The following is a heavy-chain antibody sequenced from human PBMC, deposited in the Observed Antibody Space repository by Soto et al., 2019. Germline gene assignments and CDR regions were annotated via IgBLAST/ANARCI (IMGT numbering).Heavy chain of an antibody. CDR3: ARHNYGSGSTYFDD. CDR1: GGSVSSEHYY. D-gene: IGHD3-10*01. J-gene: IGHJ4*02. V-gene: IGHV4-30-2*01. Sequence: SETLSLTCTVSGGSVSSEHYYWNWIRQPPGKGLEWIGYIYHSGSTYYNPSLKSRVTISVDRSKNQFSLKLNSMTAADTAVYYCARHNYGSGSTYFDDWGQGTLVTVSS. CDR2: IYHSGST.